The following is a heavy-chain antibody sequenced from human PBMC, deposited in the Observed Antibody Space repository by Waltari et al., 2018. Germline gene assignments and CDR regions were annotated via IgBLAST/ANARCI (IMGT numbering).Heavy chain of an antibody. D-gene: IGHD3-3*01. Sequence: QLQLQESGPGLVTPSETLSLTCTVSGGSLSSSSSYWGWSRQPPGKGLEWIGSIYYSGSTYYNPSLKSRVTISVDTSKNQFSLKLSSVTAADTAVYYCAMEWLLSHNFDYWGQGTLVTVSS. CDR1: GGSLSSSSSY. V-gene: IGHV4-39*07. J-gene: IGHJ4*02. CDR3: AMEWLLSHNFDY. CDR2: IYYSGST.